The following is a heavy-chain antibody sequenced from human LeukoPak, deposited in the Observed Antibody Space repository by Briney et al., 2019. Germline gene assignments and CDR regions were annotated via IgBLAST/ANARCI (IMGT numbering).Heavy chain of an antibody. CDR3: ARLDGRGSYYFDY. V-gene: IGHV4-59*08. Sequence: SETLSLTCTVSGGSISSYYWSWIRQPPGKGLEWIGYIYYSGSTNYNPSLKSRVTISVDTSKNQFSLKLSSVTAADTVVYYCARLDGRGSYYFDYRGQGTLVTVSS. CDR2: IYYSGST. CDR1: GGSISSYY. J-gene: IGHJ4*02. D-gene: IGHD1-26*01.